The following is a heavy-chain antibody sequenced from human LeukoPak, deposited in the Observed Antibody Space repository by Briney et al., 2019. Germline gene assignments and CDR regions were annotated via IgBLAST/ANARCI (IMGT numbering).Heavy chain of an antibody. CDR1: GFTFSNAW. V-gene: IGHV3-15*01. CDR2: IRDKNDGGTT. D-gene: IGHD1-26*01. CDR3: TTDRGSYIDY. J-gene: IGHJ4*02. Sequence: GGSLRLSCAASGFTFSNAWMSWVRQAPGKGLEWVARIRDKNDGGTTDYAAPVIGRFTISRDGSKNTLFLQMKSLTTWDRAVYYCTTDRGSYIDYWGQGTLVTVSS.